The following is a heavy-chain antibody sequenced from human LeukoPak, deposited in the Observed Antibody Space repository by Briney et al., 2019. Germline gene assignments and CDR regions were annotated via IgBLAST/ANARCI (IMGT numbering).Heavy chain of an antibody. CDR2: INHSGST. CDR1: GGSFSGYY. V-gene: IGHV4-34*01. D-gene: IGHD4-17*01. Sequence: SETLSLTCAVYGGSFSGYYWSWIRQPPGKGLEWIGEINHSGSTNYNPSLKSRVTISVDTSKNQFSLKLSSVTAADTAVYYCARSTVTGYFQHWDQGTLVTVSS. J-gene: IGHJ1*01. CDR3: ARSTVTGYFQH.